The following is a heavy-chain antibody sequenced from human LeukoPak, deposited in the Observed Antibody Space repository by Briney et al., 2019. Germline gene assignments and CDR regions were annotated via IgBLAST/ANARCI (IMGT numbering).Heavy chain of an antibody. CDR2: ISAYNGNT. V-gene: IGHV1-18*04. CDR3: ARRGYSYGIYYFDY. J-gene: IGHJ4*02. CDR1: GYAFTSYG. D-gene: IGHD5-18*01. Sequence: ASVKVSCKASGYAFTSYGISWVRQAPGQGLEWMGWISAYNGNTNYAQKLQGRVTMTTDTSTSTAYMELRSLRSDDTAVYYCARRGYSYGIYYFDYWGQGTLVTVSS.